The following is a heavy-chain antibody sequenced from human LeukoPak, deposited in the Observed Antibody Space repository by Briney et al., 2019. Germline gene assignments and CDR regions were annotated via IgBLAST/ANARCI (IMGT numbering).Heavy chain of an antibody. J-gene: IGHJ4*02. CDR3: ARGFVLGAAKNYFDY. D-gene: IGHD2-21*02. Sequence: GGSLILSCAASGFTFTNYALHWVRQAPGKGLEWVAVISYDGTNKYYADSVKGRFTISRDNSKNTLSLQMNSLRAEDTALYYCARGFVLGAAKNYFDYWGQGALVTVSS. V-gene: IGHV3-30-3*01. CDR1: GFTFTNYA. CDR2: ISYDGTNK.